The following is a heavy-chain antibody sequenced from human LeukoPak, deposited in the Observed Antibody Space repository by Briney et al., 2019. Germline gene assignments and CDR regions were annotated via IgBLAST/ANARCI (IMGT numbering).Heavy chain of an antibody. Sequence: ASVKVSCTASGYTFTGYYMHWVRQAPGQGLEWMGWINPNSGGTNYAQKFQGRVTMTRDTSISTAYMELSRLRSDDTAVYYCARDEEVAAGQGWFDPWGQGTLVTVSS. CDR2: INPNSGGT. J-gene: IGHJ5*02. CDR1: GYTFTGYY. V-gene: IGHV1-2*02. D-gene: IGHD6-13*01. CDR3: ARDEEVAAGQGWFDP.